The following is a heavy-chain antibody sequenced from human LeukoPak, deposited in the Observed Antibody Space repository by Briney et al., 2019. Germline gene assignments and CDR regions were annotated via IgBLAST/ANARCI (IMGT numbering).Heavy chain of an antibody. Sequence: SVKVSCKASGGTFSSYAISWVRQAPGQGLEWMGGIIPIFGTANYAQKFQGRVTITADESTSTAYMELSSLRSDDTAVYYCARTHHNDRNFDYWGQGTLVTVSS. CDR2: IIPIFGTA. CDR1: GGTFSSYA. CDR3: ARTHHNDRNFDY. J-gene: IGHJ4*02. V-gene: IGHV1-69*13. D-gene: IGHD1-1*01.